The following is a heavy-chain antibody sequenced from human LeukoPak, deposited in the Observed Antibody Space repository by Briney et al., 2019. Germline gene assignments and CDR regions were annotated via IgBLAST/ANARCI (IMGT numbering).Heavy chain of an antibody. V-gene: IGHV3-23*01. CDR3: AKGGWLDD. CDR1: GFNFNKYD. D-gene: IGHD6-19*01. CDR2: ITGRSDKT. Sequence: GGSLRLSCAASGFNFNKYDMTWARQAPGKGREGVSTITGRSDKTYSPDPVKGRFVTSRDNSKATLYLQMHSLRAEDTALYYCAKGGWLDDLGQGDLVTVSS. J-gene: IGHJ4*02.